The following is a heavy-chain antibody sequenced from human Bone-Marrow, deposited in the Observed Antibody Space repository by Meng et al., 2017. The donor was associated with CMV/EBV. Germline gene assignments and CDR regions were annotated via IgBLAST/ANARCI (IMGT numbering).Heavy chain of an antibody. D-gene: IGHD3-10*01. Sequence: TVSGGSISSGDSFWNWIRQPPGKGLEWIGYIYHSGTTYYKPSLRSRITISVDTSKNQFSLNLTSVTAADTAVYYCASLGLRGNSFDFWGQGSLVTVSS. CDR2: IYHSGTT. CDR3: ASLGLRGNSFDF. V-gene: IGHV4-30-4*08. CDR1: GGSISSGDSF. J-gene: IGHJ4*02.